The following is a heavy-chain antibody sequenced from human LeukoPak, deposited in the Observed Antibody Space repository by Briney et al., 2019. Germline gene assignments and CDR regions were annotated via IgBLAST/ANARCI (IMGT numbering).Heavy chain of an antibody. J-gene: IGHJ4*02. CDR3: AKEHCSGGSCYSHYFDY. CDR1: GFTFSSYA. V-gene: IGHV3-23*01. Sequence: GGSLRLSCAASGFTFSSYAMSWVRQAPGKGLEWVSGISGSGDITYYADSVKGWFTISRDNSKNTLYLQMNSLRAEDTAVYYCAKEHCSGGSCYSHYFDYWGQGTLVTVSS. D-gene: IGHD2-15*01. CDR2: ISGSGDIT.